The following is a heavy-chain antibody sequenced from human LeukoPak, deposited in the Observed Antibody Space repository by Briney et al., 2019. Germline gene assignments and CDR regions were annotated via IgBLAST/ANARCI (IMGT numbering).Heavy chain of an antibody. D-gene: IGHD5-18*01. J-gene: IGHJ5*02. CDR1: GYTFTRQY. CDR2: INPSGNIT. CDR3: VTAETQPSMRWLDP. V-gene: IGHV1-46*01. Sequence: GASVKVSCKASGYTFTRQYMHWVRQAPGQGLEWMGNINPSGNITYYAQKFRGRVTMTRDTSTSTVYMELNRLRSEDTAVYYCVTAETQPSMRWLDPWGQGTLVSVSS.